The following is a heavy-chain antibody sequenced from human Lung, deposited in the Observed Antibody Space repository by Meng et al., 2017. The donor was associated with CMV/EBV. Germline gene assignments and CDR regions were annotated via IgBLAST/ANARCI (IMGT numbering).Heavy chain of an antibody. CDR1: GFTFSSSA. J-gene: IGHJ6*02. CDR2: VSYDGSHK. V-gene: IGHV3-30*04. CDR3: ARGIKEWSYFYYHAMDV. D-gene: IGHD3-3*01. Sequence: GESLKISCAASGFTFSSSAMHWVRQAPGKGLEWVAVVSYDGSHKYYADSVKGRFTISRDNSKNSLYLQMNSLRPEDTAVYYCARGIKEWSYFYYHAMDVWGQGSTVIVSS.